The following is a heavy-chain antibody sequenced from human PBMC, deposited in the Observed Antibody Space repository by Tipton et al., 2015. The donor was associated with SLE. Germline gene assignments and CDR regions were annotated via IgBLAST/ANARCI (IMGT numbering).Heavy chain of an antibody. J-gene: IGHJ6*02. Sequence: TLSLTCAVSGGSISSSNWWSWVRQPPGKGLEWIGEIYHSGGTNYNPSLKSRVTISVDKSKNQFSLKLSSVTAADTAVYYCARGLTLGYCSSTSCYKNYYYGMDVWGQGTTVTVSS. D-gene: IGHD2-2*02. CDR2: IYHSGGT. CDR3: ARGLTLGYCSSTSCYKNYYYGMDV. CDR1: GGSISSSNW. V-gene: IGHV4-4*02.